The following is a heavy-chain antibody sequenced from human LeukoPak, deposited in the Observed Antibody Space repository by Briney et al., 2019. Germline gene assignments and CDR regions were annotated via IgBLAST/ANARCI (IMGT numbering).Heavy chain of an antibody. D-gene: IGHD3-3*01. CDR1: GGSISSYY. CDR2: IYYSGST. J-gene: IGHJ6*03. CDR3: ARVKYYDFWSGYYNYYYYMDV. V-gene: IGHV4-59*01. Sequence: SETLSLTCTVSGGSISSYYWSWIRQPPGKGLEWIGYIYYSGSTNYNPSLKSRATISVDTSKNQFSLKLSSVTAADTAVYYCARVKYYDFWSGYYNYYYYMDVWGKGTTVTVSS.